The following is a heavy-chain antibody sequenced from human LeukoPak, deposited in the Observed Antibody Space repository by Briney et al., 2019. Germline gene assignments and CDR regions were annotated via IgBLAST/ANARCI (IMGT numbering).Heavy chain of an antibody. CDR1: GGSISSYY. CDR2: IYYSGST. CDR3: ARDSARSPHAFDI. Sequence: SETLSLTCTVFGGSISSYYWSWIRQPPGKGLEWIGYIYYSGSTNYNPSLKSRVTISVDTSKNQFSLKLSSVTAADTAVYYCARDSARSPHAFDIWGQGTMVTVSS. V-gene: IGHV4-59*01. D-gene: IGHD6-6*01. J-gene: IGHJ3*02.